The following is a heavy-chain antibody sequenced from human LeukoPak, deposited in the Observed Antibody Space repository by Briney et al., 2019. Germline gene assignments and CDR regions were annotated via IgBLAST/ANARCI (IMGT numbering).Heavy chain of an antibody. CDR2: ISAYNGNT. V-gene: IGHV1-18*01. CDR3: ASTVITNVDTAMPRH. J-gene: IGHJ4*02. D-gene: IGHD5-18*01. CDR1: GYTFTSYG. Sequence: GASVKVSCKASGYTFTSYGISWVRQAPGQGLEWMGWISAYNGNTNYAQKLQGRVTMTTDTSTSTAYMELRSLRSDDTAVYYCASTVITNVDTAMPRHWGQGTLVTVSS.